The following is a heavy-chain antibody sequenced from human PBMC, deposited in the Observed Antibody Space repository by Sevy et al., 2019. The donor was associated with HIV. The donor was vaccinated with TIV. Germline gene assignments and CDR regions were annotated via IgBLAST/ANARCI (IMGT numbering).Heavy chain of an antibody. Sequence: ASVKVSCKASGYTFTSYGISWVRQAPGQGLEWMGWISAYNGNTNYAQKLQGRVTMTTDTSTGTADMELGSLRSDDTAVYYCARVVYWGPLGELPGHNWFDPWGQGTLVTVSS. V-gene: IGHV1-18*01. CDR3: ARVVYWGPLGELPGHNWFDP. J-gene: IGHJ5*02. CDR2: ISAYNGNT. CDR1: GYTFTSYG. D-gene: IGHD1-26*01.